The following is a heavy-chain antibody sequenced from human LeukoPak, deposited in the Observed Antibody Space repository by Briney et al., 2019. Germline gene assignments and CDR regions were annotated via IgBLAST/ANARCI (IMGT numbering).Heavy chain of an antibody. CDR2: ISSSSSTI. Sequence: GGSLRLSCAASGFIFSNAWMSWVRQAPGKGLEWVSYISSSSSTIYYADSVKGRFTISRDNAENSLYLQMNSLRDEDTAVYYCTRGYCSGGSCYSNYWGQGTLVTVSS. CDR3: TRGYCSGGSCYSNY. D-gene: IGHD2-15*01. V-gene: IGHV3-48*02. CDR1: GFIFSNAW. J-gene: IGHJ4*02.